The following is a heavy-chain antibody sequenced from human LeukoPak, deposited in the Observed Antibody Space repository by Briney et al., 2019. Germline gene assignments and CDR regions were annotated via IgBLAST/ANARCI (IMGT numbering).Heavy chain of an antibody. V-gene: IGHV4-39*07. D-gene: IGHD3-9*01. J-gene: IGHJ6*03. CDR1: GGSISSSSYY. CDR3: ARQTYYDILTGLTYYYYYMDV. Sequence: SETLSLTCTVSGGSISSSSYYWGWIRQPPGKGLEWIGNIYYSGSSYYNPSLKSRVTISVDTSKNQFSLKLSSVTAADTAVYYCARQTYYDILTGLTYYYYYMDVWGKGTTVTVSS. CDR2: IYYSGSS.